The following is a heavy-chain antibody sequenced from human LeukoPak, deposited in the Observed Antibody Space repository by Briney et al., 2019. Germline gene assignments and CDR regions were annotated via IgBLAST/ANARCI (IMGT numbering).Heavy chain of an antibody. CDR2: KDYSGST. D-gene: IGHD6-13*01. V-gene: IGHV4-59*12. CDR3: ARKGSSWYLKFDY. Sequence: SETLSLTCTVSGGSISRYYWSWIRQPPGKGLEWIGYKDYSGSTNYNPSLKSRVTISVDTSKNQFSLKLSSVTAADTAVYYCARKGSSWYLKFDYWGQGTLVTVSS. CDR1: GGSISRYY. J-gene: IGHJ4*02.